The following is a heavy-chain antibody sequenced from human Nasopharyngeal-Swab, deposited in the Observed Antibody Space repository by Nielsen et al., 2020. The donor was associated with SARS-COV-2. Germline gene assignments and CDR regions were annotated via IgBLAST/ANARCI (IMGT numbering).Heavy chain of an antibody. V-gene: IGHV3-21*01. Sequence: GESLKISCASSGFTFNNYNFNWVRQAPGKGLESVSSISNISSYIYYADSVKGRFTISRDNANNSLYLQMNSLRAEDTAVYYCARDGLDYDFWSAYFMDVWGQGTTVTVSS. D-gene: IGHD3-3*01. J-gene: IGHJ6*02. CDR1: GFTFNNYN. CDR3: ARDGLDYDFWSAYFMDV. CDR2: ISNISSYI.